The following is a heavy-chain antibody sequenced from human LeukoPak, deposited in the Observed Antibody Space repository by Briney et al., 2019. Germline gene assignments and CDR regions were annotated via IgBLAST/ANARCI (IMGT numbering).Heavy chain of an antibody. CDR1: GYTLTELS. J-gene: IGHJ4*02. CDR2: FDPEDGET. CDR3: ATPSWKSPTYFDY. D-gene: IGHD1-1*01. Sequence: ASVTVSCKVSGYTLTELSMHWVRQAPGKGLEWMGGFDPEDGETIYAQKFQGRVTMTEDTSTDTAYMELSSLRSEDTAVYYCATPSWKSPTYFDYWGQGTLVTVSS. V-gene: IGHV1-24*01.